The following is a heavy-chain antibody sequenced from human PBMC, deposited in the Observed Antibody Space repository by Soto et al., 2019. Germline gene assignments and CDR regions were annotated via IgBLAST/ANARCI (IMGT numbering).Heavy chain of an antibody. CDR1: GNSLTEVS. CDR2: YDPEDGDR. CDR3: AAGPTRSDWFDP. V-gene: IGHV1-24*01. J-gene: IGHJ5*02. Sequence: QVQLVQSGAEVKKPGASVKVSCKVSGNSLTEVSLHWVRQSPGKGLEWMGGYDPEDGDRIYALRFQGRVTMTEDTSTDTAYMDLSSLRSDDTAIYVCAAGPTRSDWFDPWGQGTLVTVSS.